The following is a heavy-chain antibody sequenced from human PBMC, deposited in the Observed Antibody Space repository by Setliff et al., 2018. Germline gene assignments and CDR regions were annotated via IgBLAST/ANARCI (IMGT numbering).Heavy chain of an antibody. CDR2: ISHSGST. D-gene: IGHD2-8*01. CDR1: GGSFTDYY. V-gene: IGHV4-34*01. CDR3: ARGECTDDVCYESDAFDI. Sequence: PSETLSLTCAVYGGSFTDYYWSWIRQPPGMGLEWIGEISHSGSTNYNPSLESRVSISLDTSKNQFSLRLTSVTAADTAVYYCARGECTDDVCYESDAFDIWG. J-gene: IGHJ3*02.